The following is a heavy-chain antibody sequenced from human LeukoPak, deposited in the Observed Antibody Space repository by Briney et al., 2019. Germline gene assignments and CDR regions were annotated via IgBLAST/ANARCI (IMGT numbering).Heavy chain of an antibody. V-gene: IGHV3-23*01. J-gene: IGHJ4*02. CDR1: GFTFSSNA. Sequence: GGSLRLSCAASGFTFSSNAMSWVRQAPGKGLEWVSGMSGGGGSTYYADSVKGRFTISRDNSKNTLYLQMNSLRAEDTAIYYCAKTSSGWYPFDYWGQGTLVTVSS. CDR2: MSGGGGST. D-gene: IGHD6-19*01. CDR3: AKTSSGWYPFDY.